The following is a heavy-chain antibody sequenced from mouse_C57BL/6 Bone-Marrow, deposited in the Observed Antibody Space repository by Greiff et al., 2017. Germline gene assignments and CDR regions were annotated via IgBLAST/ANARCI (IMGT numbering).Heavy chain of an antibody. D-gene: IGHD2-4*01. CDR1: GYTFTDYN. Sequence: VQLQESGPELVKPGASVKMSCKASGYTFTDYNMHWVKQSHGKSLEWIGYINPNNGGTSYNQKFKGKATLTVNKSSSTAYMELRSLTSEDSAVYYCASTMITHYFDYWGQGTTLTVSS. CDR2: INPNNGGT. V-gene: IGHV1-22*01. CDR3: ASTMITHYFDY. J-gene: IGHJ2*01.